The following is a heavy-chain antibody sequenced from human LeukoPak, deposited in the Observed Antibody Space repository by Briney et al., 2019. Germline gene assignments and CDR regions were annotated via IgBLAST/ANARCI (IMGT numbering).Heavy chain of an antibody. CDR3: ARDPPGLLSGGSGWFS. CDR2: IGISSNKI. D-gene: IGHD6-19*01. J-gene: IGHJ5*02. Sequence: GGSLRLSCAASGFTLRSYTMNWVRQAPGKGLEWVSSIGISSNKIYYADSVKGRFIISRDNAKNSVYLQMNSLRAEDTAVYYCARDPPGLLSGGSGWFSWGQGTLVTISS. V-gene: IGHV3-21*01. CDR1: GFTLRSYT.